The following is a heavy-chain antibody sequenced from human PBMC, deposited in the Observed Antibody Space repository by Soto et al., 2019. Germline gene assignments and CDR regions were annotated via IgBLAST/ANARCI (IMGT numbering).Heavy chain of an antibody. CDR1: GGSISSGGYY. CDR2: IYYSGST. J-gene: IGHJ4*02. D-gene: IGHD6-13*01. Sequence: TLSPTRTFSGGSISSGGYYWSWIRQHPGKGPEWIGYIYYSGSTYYNPSLKSRVTISGDTSKNQFSLKLRSVTAADTAVYYCARGKTVAAAGPFDYWGQGTLVTVSS. V-gene: IGHV4-31*03. CDR3: ARGKTVAAAGPFDY.